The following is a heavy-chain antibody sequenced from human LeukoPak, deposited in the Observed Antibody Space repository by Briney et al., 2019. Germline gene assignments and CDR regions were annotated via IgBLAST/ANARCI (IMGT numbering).Heavy chain of an antibody. Sequence: GESLKISCKGSGYRFTDYWIGWVRQMPGKGLEWMGIIWPGDSNTRYSPSFQGRVTISADRSISTAYLQWNSLKASDTAMYYCARHVTTVTTSWFDPWGQGTLVTVSS. V-gene: IGHV5-51*01. CDR2: IWPGDSNT. CDR1: GYRFTDYW. CDR3: ARHVTTVTTSWFDP. J-gene: IGHJ5*02. D-gene: IGHD4-11*01.